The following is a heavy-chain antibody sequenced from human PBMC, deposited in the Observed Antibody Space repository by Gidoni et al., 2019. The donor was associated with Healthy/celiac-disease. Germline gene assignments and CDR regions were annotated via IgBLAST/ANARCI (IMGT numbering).Heavy chain of an antibody. J-gene: IGHJ4*02. D-gene: IGHD3-3*01. CDR1: GFTFSRYA. CDR2: ISGSGGST. V-gene: IGHV3-23*01. Sequence: EVQLLESGGGLVQPGGSLGLSCAASGFTFSRYAMSWVRQAPGKGLELVSAISGSGGSTYYADSVKGRFTISRDNSKNTLYLQMNSLRAEDTAVYYCAKGDFSKPPEYSIFDYWGQGTLVTVSS. CDR3: AKGDFSKPPEYSIFDY.